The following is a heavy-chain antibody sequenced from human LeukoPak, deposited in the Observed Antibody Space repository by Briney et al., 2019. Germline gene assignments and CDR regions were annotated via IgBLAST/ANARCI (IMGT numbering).Heavy chain of an antibody. CDR3: AKGLIAAADHNWFDP. Sequence: GGSLRLSCAASGFTFSSYAMSWVRQAPGKGLEWVSAISGSGGSTYYADSVKGRFTISRDHSKNTLYLQMNSLRAEDTAVYYCAKGLIAAADHNWFDPWGQGTLVTVSS. D-gene: IGHD6-13*01. CDR1: GFTFSSYA. V-gene: IGHV3-23*01. J-gene: IGHJ5*02. CDR2: ISGSGGST.